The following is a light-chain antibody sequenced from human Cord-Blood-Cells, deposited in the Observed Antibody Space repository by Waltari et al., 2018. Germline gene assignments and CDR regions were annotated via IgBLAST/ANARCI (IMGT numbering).Light chain of an antibody. CDR1: QSISSY. CDR3: QQSYSTPYS. CDR2: AAS. J-gene: IGKJ2*03. Sequence: EIQMTQSPSSLSASVGDRVTITCRASQSISSYLNWYQQKPGKAPKLLIDAASSLQSGVPSRFSGSGSGTDFTLTISSLQPEDFATYYCQQSYSTPYSFGQGTKLEIK. V-gene: IGKV1-39*01.